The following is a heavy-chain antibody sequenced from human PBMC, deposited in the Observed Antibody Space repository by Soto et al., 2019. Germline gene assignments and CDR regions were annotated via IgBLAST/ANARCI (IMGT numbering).Heavy chain of an antibody. D-gene: IGHD2-15*01. CDR2: ISGSGGST. J-gene: IGHJ4*02. V-gene: IGHV3-23*01. Sequence: GGSLRLSCAASGFTFSSYAMSWVRQAPGKGLEWVSAISGSGGSTYYADSVKGRFTISRDNSKNTLYLQMNSLRAEDTAVYYCAKDRSLDIVVVVADPDYFDYWGQGTLVTVSS. CDR1: GFTFSSYA. CDR3: AKDRSLDIVVVVADPDYFDY.